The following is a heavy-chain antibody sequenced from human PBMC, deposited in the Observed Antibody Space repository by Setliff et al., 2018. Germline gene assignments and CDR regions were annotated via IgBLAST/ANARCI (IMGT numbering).Heavy chain of an antibody. J-gene: IGHJ6*03. Sequence: ASETLSLTCTVSGGSISSSYWSWIRQPPGKRLEWIGFIHHSGSTHYNPSLKSRVTISVDTSKNQFSLKLSSVTAADTAVYYCARRSPAYYSDSSGYFYDTSPYMDVWGKGTTVTVSS. CDR3: ARRSPAYYSDSSGYFYDTSPYMDV. V-gene: IGHV4-59*08. CDR2: IHHSGST. D-gene: IGHD3-22*01. CDR1: GGSISSSY.